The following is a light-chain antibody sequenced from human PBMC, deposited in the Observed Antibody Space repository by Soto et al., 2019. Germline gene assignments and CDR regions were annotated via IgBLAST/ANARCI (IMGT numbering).Light chain of an antibody. CDR2: EVS. CDR1: SSDVGGYNY. J-gene: IGLJ3*02. CDR3: FSYTTSSTLV. V-gene: IGLV2-14*01. Sequence: QPVLTQPASVSGSPGRSITISCTGTSSDVGGYNYVSWYQQHPAKAPKLMIYEVSNRPSGVSHRFSGSKSGNTASLTISGLQAEDEADYYCFSYTTSSTLVFGGGTKLTVL.